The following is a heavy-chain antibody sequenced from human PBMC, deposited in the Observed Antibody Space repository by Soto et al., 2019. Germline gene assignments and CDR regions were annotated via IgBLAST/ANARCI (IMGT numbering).Heavy chain of an antibody. Sequence: ASVKVSCKASGYTFTSYGISWVRQAPGQGLEWMGWISAYNGNTNYAQKLQGRVTMTTDTSTSTAYMELRSLRFDDTAVYYCASGRLLSGYSYGDDFDYWGQGTLVTVSS. V-gene: IGHV1-18*01. J-gene: IGHJ4*02. CDR2: ISAYNGNT. CDR1: GYTFTSYG. D-gene: IGHD5-18*01. CDR3: ASGRLLSGYSYGDDFDY.